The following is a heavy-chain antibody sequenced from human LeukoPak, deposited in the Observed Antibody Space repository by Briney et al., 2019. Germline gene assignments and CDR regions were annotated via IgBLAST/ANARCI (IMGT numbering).Heavy chain of an antibody. CDR3: AKGWDSTRFDY. V-gene: IGHV3-23*01. CDR1: GFTFSSYV. CDR2: ISGSGGSA. Sequence: PGGSLRLSCAASGFTFSSYVMSWVRQAPGKGLEWVSTISGSGGSAYYADSVKGRFTISRDNSKNTLYLQMNSLRAEDTAVYYCAKGWDSTRFDYWGQGTLVTVSS. J-gene: IGHJ4*02. D-gene: IGHD1-26*01.